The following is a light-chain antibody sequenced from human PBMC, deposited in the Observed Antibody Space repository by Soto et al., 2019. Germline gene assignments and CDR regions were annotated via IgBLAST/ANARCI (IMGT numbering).Light chain of an antibody. CDR3: QQYAKWPLT. Sequence: EIVMTQSPATLSVSQGERATLSCRAGESVYSNLAWYQQKPGQAPTLLIFAASTRATGIPARFSGSGSGTEFTLTISSLQSEAFAVYDCQQYAKWPLTFGGGTKVEIK. CDR2: AAS. V-gene: IGKV3-15*01. J-gene: IGKJ4*01. CDR1: ESVYSN.